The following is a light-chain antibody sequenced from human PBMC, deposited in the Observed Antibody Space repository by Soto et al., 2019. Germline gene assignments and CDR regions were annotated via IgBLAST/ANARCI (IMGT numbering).Light chain of an antibody. Sequence: QSALTQPASVSGSPGQSITISCTGTSSDVAGYNYVSWYQQHPGKAPKLMIYDVSNRPSGVSNRFSGSKSGNTASLNISGLQAEDEADYYCSSYTSSSTVVFGGGTKVTVL. CDR3: SSYTSSSTVV. CDR2: DVS. V-gene: IGLV2-14*01. CDR1: SSDVAGYNY. J-gene: IGLJ2*01.